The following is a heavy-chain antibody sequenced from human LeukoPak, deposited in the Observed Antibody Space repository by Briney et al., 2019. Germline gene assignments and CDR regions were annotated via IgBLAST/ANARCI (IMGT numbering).Heavy chain of an antibody. CDR1: GFTFSSYA. V-gene: IGHV3-30*01. J-gene: IGHJ4*02. CDR3: ARVHSSSTGFDY. CDR2: ISYDGSNK. D-gene: IGHD6-6*01. Sequence: GGSLRLSCAAPGFTFSSYAMHWVRQAPGKGLEWVAVISYDGSNKYYADSVKGRFTISRDNSKNTLYLQMNSLRAEDTAVYYCARVHSSSTGFDYWGQGTLVTVSS.